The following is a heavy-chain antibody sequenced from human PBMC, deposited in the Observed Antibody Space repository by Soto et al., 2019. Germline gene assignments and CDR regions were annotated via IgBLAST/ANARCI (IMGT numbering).Heavy chain of an antibody. J-gene: IGHJ6*02. CDR2: LNPLNGAT. CDR1: GYDFTAYD. V-gene: IGHV1-8*01. Sequence: VKVSCKASGYDFTAYDVNWVRQAAVQGLEWMGFLNPLNGATGSTQRFQGRVSMTRPTATATAYLEVTRLRYDDTAVYYGGRGPSCRAPAGGRLHYYDMDVWGQGTLVTVSS. CDR3: GRGPSCRAPAGGRLHYYDMDV. D-gene: IGHD6-13*01.